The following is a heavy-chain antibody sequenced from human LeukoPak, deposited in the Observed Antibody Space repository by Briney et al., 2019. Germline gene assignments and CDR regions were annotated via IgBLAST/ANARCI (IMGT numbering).Heavy chain of an antibody. Sequence: PSETLSLTCTVSGGSISSGGYYWSWIRQHPGKGLEWIGYIYYSGSTYYNPSLKSRVTISVDTSKNQFPLKLSSVTAADTAVYYCARGREFYYDSSGYYFDYWGQGTLVTVSS. V-gene: IGHV4-31*03. CDR3: ARGREFYYDSSGYYFDY. D-gene: IGHD3-22*01. J-gene: IGHJ4*02. CDR1: GGSISSGGYY. CDR2: IYYSGST.